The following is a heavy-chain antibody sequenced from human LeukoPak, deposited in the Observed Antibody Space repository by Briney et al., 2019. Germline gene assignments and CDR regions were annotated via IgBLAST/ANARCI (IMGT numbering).Heavy chain of an antibody. J-gene: IGHJ4*02. CDR3: ARDYYDSGGYLAY. CDR2: IFRGGGT. CDR1: GFTVTSNY. V-gene: IGHV3-66*01. Sequence: GGSLRLSGAASGFTVTSNYMTWVRQAPGKGLEWVSVIFRGGGTSYADSVKGRFTIARDNSRNTVYLQMNSLRVEDTAVYYCARDYYDSGGYLAYWGQGTLVTVSP. D-gene: IGHD3-22*01.